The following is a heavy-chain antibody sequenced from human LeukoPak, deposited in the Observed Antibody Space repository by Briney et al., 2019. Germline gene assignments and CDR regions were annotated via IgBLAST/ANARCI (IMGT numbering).Heavy chain of an antibody. D-gene: IGHD6-13*01. CDR1: GFTFSSYA. CDR3: AKYTAAGMYYSDS. J-gene: IGHJ4*02. CDR2: IRGSRDNT. Sequence: GGSLRLSCVASGFTFSSYAMSWVRLAPGKGLEWVSGIRGSRDNTFYAKSVKGRFTISRDNSKDTLYLQMSSLRAEDTAIYYCAKYTAAGMYYSDSWGQGTLITVSS. V-gene: IGHV3-23*01.